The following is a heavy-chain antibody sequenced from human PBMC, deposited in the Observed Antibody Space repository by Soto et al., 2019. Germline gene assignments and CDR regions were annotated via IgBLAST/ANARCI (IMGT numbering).Heavy chain of an antibody. CDR3: ARDYCSSTSCYRYMDV. CDR2: ISSSSSYI. CDR1: GFTFSSYS. D-gene: IGHD2-2*01. Sequence: GGSLRLSCAASGFTFSSYSMNWVRQAPGKGLEWVSSISSSSSYIYYADSVKGRFTISRDNAKNSLYLQMNSLRAEDTAVYYCARDYCSSTSCYRYMDVWGKGTTVTVSS. V-gene: IGHV3-21*01. J-gene: IGHJ6*03.